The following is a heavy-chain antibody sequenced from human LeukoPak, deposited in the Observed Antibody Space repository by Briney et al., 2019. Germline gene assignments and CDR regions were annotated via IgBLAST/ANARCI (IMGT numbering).Heavy chain of an antibody. Sequence: GGSLRLSCAASGFTFSSYWMSWVRQAPGKGLEWVANIKQDGSEKYYVDSVKGRFTISRDNAKNSLYLQMNSLRAEDTAVYYCARALGYCSSTSCQNYYYYGMDVWGQGTTVTVSS. V-gene: IGHV3-7*01. CDR2: IKQDGSEK. CDR1: GFTFSSYW. D-gene: IGHD2-2*01. CDR3: ARALGYCSSTSCQNYYYYGMDV. J-gene: IGHJ6*02.